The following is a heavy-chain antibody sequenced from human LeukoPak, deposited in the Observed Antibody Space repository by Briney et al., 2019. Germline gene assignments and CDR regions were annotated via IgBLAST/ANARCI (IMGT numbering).Heavy chain of an antibody. D-gene: IGHD1-14*01. Sequence: SETLSLTCTVSGGSISSYYWSWIRQPPGKGLEWIGYIYTSGSTNYNPSLKSRVTISVDTSKNQFSLKLSSVTAADTAAYYCARHNNAFDIWGQGTMVTVSS. J-gene: IGHJ3*02. V-gene: IGHV4-4*09. CDR1: GGSISSYY. CDR3: ARHNNAFDI. CDR2: IYTSGST.